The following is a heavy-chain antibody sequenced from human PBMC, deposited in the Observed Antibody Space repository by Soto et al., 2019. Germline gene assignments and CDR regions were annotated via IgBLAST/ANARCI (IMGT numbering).Heavy chain of an antibody. J-gene: IGHJ3*02. Sequence: XSVKVSCKASVYSFTSYDINWVRQATEQGLEWMGWMNPNSGNTGYAQKFQGRVTMTRNTSISTAYMELSSLRSEDTAVYYCARGGGDGYNGISDAFDIWGQGSMVTVSS. V-gene: IGHV1-8*01. CDR1: VYSFTSYD. D-gene: IGHD5-12*01. CDR3: ARGGGDGYNGISDAFDI. CDR2: MNPNSGNT.